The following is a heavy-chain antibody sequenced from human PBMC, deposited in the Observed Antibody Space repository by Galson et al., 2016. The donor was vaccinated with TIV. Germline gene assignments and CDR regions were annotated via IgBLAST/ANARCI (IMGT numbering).Heavy chain of an antibody. CDR3: ARGRGYCTTTSCYMDY. CDR2: IIDSGSST. Sequence: SLRLSCAASGFTFSSYEMNWVRQAPGKGLEWVSYIIDSGSSTYYADSVKGRFTISRDNAKNSVYLQMNSLRAEDTAVYYCARGRGYCTTTSCYMDYWGQGTLVTVSS. D-gene: IGHD2-2*02. V-gene: IGHV3-48*03. J-gene: IGHJ4*02. CDR1: GFTFSSYE.